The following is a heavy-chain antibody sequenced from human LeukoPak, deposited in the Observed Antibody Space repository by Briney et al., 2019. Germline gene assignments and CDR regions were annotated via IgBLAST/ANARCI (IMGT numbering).Heavy chain of an antibody. V-gene: IGHV4-39*01. CDR2: IYYSGST. CDR1: GGSISSSSYY. CDR3: ASSGGEQQLDERFDY. Sequence: PSETLSLTCTVSGGSISSSSYYWGWIRQPPGKGLEWIGSIYYSGSTYYNPSLKSRVTISVDTSKNQFSLKLSSVTAADTAVYYCASSGGEQQLDERFDYWGQGTLVTVSS. D-gene: IGHD6-13*01. J-gene: IGHJ4*02.